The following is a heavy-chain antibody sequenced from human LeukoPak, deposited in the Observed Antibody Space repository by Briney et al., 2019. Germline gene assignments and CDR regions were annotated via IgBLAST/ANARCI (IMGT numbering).Heavy chain of an antibody. CDR2: IWYDGSNK. CDR1: GFTFSSYG. V-gene: IGHV3-33*01. CDR3: XXXXXXIVVVPEYYFDY. J-gene: IGHJ4*02. D-gene: IGHD2-2*01. Sequence: GGSLRLSCAASGFTFSSYGMHWVRQAPGKGLEWVAVIWYDGSNKYYADSVKGRFTISRDNSKNTLYLQMNSLRAEDTAVYYXXXXXXXIVVVPEYYFDYWGQGTLVTVSS.